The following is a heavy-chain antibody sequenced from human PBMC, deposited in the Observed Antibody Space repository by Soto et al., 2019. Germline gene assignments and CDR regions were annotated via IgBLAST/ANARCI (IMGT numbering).Heavy chain of an antibody. Sequence: SGPTLVNPTQTLTLTCTFSGFSLSTSGVGVGWIRQPPGKTLEWLALIYWDDDKRYSPSLKSRLTITKDTSKDQVVLTTTNMDPVDTATYYCAHTFRLVPYQHWCQSTQITVAS. D-gene: IGHD6-6*01. J-gene: IGHJ1*01. CDR3: AHTFRLVPYQH. V-gene: IGHV2-5*02. CDR2: IYWDDDK. CDR1: GFSLSTSGVG.